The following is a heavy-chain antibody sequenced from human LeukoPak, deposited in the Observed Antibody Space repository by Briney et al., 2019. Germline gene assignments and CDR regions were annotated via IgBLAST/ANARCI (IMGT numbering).Heavy chain of an antibody. CDR2: INPHGGGT. CDR3: ARGSRYYYGSGSYIPADY. CDR1: GYTFTGYY. Sequence: ASVKVSCKASGYTFTGYYMHWVRQAPGQGLEWMGWINPHGGGTNYAQKFQGRVTMTRDTSISTAYMELSRLRSDDTAVYYCARGSRYYYGSGSYIPADYWGQGTLVTVSS. D-gene: IGHD3-10*01. V-gene: IGHV1-2*02. J-gene: IGHJ4*02.